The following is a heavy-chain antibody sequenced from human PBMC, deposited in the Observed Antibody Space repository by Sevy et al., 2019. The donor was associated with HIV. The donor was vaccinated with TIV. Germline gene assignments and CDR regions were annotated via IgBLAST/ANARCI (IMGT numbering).Heavy chain of an antibody. V-gene: IGHV3-23*01. CDR3: ARYGRIPVAGHTWFDP. J-gene: IGHJ5*02. Sequence: GGSLRLSCSASGFTFIAFGMTWVRQAPGKGLEWVSGISGGGAATAYSDSVKGRFTISRDNSKNTLYLQMNSLTAADTALYYCARYGRIPVAGHTWFDPWGLGTLVTVSS. CDR1: GFTFIAFG. CDR2: ISGGGAAT. D-gene: IGHD6-19*01.